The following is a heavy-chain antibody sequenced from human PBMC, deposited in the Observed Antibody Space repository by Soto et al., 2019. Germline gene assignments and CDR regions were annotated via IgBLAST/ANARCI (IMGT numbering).Heavy chain of an antibody. CDR2: ITVNGIT. J-gene: IGHJ1*01. CDR1: GAYVRDFS. D-gene: IGHD1-26*01. Sequence: QVQQLESGPGLVKPWDTLSLTCTVSGAYVRDFSWSLIRQPAGKGLEWIGRITVNGITQYTPSFRSRVTMSTDTSRIQSSLNLQSATAAEPALDYCARESGEISTYEAHWGQRTLVTVSS. CDR3: ARESGEISTYEAH. V-gene: IGHV4-4*07.